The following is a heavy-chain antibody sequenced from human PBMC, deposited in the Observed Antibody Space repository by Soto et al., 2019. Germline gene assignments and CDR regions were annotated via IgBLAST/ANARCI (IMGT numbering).Heavy chain of an antibody. V-gene: IGHV3-23*01. CDR3: AKDYCSGGSCYYYYYYYMDV. D-gene: IGHD2-15*01. J-gene: IGHJ6*03. CDR1: GFTFSSYA. CDR2: ISGSGGST. Sequence: GGALRLSCAASGFTFSSYAMSWGRQAPGKGLEWVSAISGSGGSTYYADSVKGRFTISRDNSKNTLYLQMNSLRAEDTAVYYCAKDYCSGGSCYYYYYYYMDVWGKGTTVTVSS.